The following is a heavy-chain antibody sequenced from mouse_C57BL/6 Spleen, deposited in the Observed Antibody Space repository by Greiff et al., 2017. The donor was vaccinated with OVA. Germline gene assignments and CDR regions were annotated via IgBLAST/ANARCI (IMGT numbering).Heavy chain of an antibody. CDR3: ESRVTAHAPNYWYMDD. Sequence: QVQLQQPGAELVMPGASVKLSCKASGYTFTSYWMHWVKQRPGQGLEWIGEIDPSDSYTNYNQKVKGKSTLTVDKSSSTAYMQLSSLTSEDSDIYNCESRVTAHAPNYWYMDDWGQGTSVTVSS. CDR1: GYTFTSYW. CDR2: IDPSDSYT. V-gene: IGHV1-69*01. J-gene: IGHJ4*01. D-gene: IGHD3-2*02.